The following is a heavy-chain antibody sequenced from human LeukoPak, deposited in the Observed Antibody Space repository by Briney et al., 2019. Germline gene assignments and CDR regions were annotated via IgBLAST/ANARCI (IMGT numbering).Heavy chain of an antibody. CDR1: GYTFTSYG. V-gene: IGHV1-18*01. D-gene: IGHD3-9*01. Sequence: ASVKVSCKASGYTFTSYGISWGRQAPGQGLEWMGWISAYNGNTNDAQKLQGRVTMTTDTSTSTAYMELRSLRSDDTAVYYCARVVYDILTGYYPYGDYWGQGTLVTVSS. CDR3: ARVVYDILTGYYPYGDY. CDR2: ISAYNGNT. J-gene: IGHJ4*02.